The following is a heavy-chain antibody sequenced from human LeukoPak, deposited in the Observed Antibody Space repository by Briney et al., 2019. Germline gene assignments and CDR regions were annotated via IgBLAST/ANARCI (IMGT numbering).Heavy chain of an antibody. V-gene: IGHV3-23*01. Sequence: GSLRLSCAASGFTFSSYFITWVRQAPGKGLEWVSGACGSGSTYYADSVKGRFTISRDNSKNTLFLQMNSLRAEDTAVYYCAKDLAAPIYGSGTFYNPAFDPWGQGTLVTVSS. CDR2: ACGSGST. D-gene: IGHD3-10*01. CDR3: AKDLAAPIYGSGTFYNPAFDP. CDR1: GFTFSSYF. J-gene: IGHJ5*02.